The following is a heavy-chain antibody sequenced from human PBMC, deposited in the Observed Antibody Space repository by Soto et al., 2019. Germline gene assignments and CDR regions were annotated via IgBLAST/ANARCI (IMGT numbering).Heavy chain of an antibody. J-gene: IGHJ4*02. D-gene: IGHD2-8*01. Sequence: GASVKVSCKASGGTFSSYAISWVRQAPGQGLEWMGGIIPIFGTANYAQKFQGRVTITADASTSTAYMELSSLRSEDTAVYYCARDKCTNGVCYTGTFDYWGQGTLVTVSS. V-gene: IGHV1-69*13. CDR2: IIPIFGTA. CDR1: GGTFSSYA. CDR3: ARDKCTNGVCYTGTFDY.